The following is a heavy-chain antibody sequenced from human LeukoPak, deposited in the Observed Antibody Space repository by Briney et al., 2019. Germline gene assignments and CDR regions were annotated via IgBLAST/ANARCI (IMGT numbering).Heavy chain of an antibody. CDR3: ARGTRTRGYSSFDY. V-gene: IGHV4-59*01. CDR2: IYYSGST. D-gene: IGHD5-18*01. Sequence: SETLSLTCTVSGGSISSYYWSWLRQPPGKGLEWIGYIYYSGSTNYNPSLKSRVTISVDTSKNQFSLKLSSVTAADTAVYYCARGTRTRGYSSFDYWGQGTLVTVSS. J-gene: IGHJ4*02. CDR1: GGSISSYY.